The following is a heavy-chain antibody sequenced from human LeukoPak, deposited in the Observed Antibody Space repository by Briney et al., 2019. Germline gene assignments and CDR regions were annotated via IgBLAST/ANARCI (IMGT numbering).Heavy chain of an antibody. CDR3: ARERRAWGEDF. D-gene: IGHD3-16*01. CDR2: INPSGGRT. J-gene: IGHJ4*02. CDR1: GYIFTSYF. V-gene: IGHV1-46*01. Sequence: GASVKVSCKASGYIFTSYFMHWVRQAPGQGLEWMGLINPSGGRTSYAQRFQGRVTVTTDTSTSTVYMQLSSLASEDTAVYYCARERRAWGEDFWGQGTLVTVSS.